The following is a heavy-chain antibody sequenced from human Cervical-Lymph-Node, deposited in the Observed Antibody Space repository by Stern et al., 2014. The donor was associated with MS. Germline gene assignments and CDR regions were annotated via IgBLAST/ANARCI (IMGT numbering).Heavy chain of an antibody. Sequence: VQLVESGGGLVQPGGSLRLSCAASGFIFSASYMSWIRRAPGKGLAWVSYISSSGSSIFYADSGKGRFTISRDNAENSLYLQMNSLRAEDTAVYYCARGDRAVTGAIDYWGQGTLVTVSS. D-gene: IGHD6-19*01. CDR2: ISSSGSSI. CDR1: GFIFSASY. CDR3: ARGDRAVTGAIDY. V-gene: IGHV3-11*01. J-gene: IGHJ4*02.